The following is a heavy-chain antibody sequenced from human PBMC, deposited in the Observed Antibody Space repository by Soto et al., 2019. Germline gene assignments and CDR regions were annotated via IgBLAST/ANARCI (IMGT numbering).Heavy chain of an antibody. CDR1: GYTFSRYG. J-gene: IGHJ6*04. V-gene: IGHV1-18*01. CDR3: AKNGQPPYYYDGMDV. Sequence: QGQLVQSGPEVKKPGASVKVSCKASGYTFSRYGISWVRQAPGQGLEWMGWVSGDNGDTKYAQKVQGRVTMTIDTSTYTAYMELRRLTSDDTAKYYCAKNGQPPYYYDGMDVWGKGTTVTVS. D-gene: IGHD2-8*01. CDR2: VSGDNGDT.